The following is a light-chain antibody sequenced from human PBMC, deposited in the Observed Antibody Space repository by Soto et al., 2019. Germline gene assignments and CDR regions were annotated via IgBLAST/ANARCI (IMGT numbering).Light chain of an antibody. CDR3: CSYARSSTYV. J-gene: IGLJ1*01. CDR2: EGS. Sequence: QSALTQPASVSGSPGQSITISCTGTSGDVGSYNLVSWYQHHPGKAPKLMIYEGSKRPSGVSNRFSGSKSGSTASLTISGLHAEDEADYYCCSYARSSTYVFGTGTKLTVL. CDR1: SGDVGSYNL. V-gene: IGLV2-23*01.